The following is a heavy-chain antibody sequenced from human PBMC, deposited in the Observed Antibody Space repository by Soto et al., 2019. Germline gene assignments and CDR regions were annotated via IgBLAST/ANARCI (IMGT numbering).Heavy chain of an antibody. CDR1: GGSFSGYY. D-gene: IGHD6-13*01. CDR3: AGGQGIAAAGTIGY. V-gene: IGHV4-34*01. CDR2: INHSGST. J-gene: IGHJ4*02. Sequence: SETLSLTCAVYGGSFSGYYWSWIRQPPGKGLEWIGEINHSGSTNYNPSLKSRVTISVDTSKNQFSLKLSSVTAADTAVYYCAGGQGIAAAGTIGYWGQGTLVTVS.